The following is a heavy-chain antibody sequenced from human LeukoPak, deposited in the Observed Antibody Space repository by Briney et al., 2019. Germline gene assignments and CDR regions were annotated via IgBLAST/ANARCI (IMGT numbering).Heavy chain of an antibody. V-gene: IGHV4-34*01. CDR2: INHSGST. CDR1: GGSFSSYY. CDR3: ARAAAAHFDY. Sequence: PSETLSLTCAVYGGSFSSYYWSWIRQPPGKGLEWIGEINHSGSTNYNPSLKSRVTISVDTSKNQFSLKLSSVTAADTAVYYCARAAAAHFDYWGQGTLVTVSS. D-gene: IGHD6-13*01. J-gene: IGHJ4*02.